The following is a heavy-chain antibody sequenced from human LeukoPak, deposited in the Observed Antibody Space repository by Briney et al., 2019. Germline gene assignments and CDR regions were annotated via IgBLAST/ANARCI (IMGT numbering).Heavy chain of an antibody. J-gene: IGHJ4*02. CDR1: GFTVSTNY. D-gene: IGHD3-10*01. CDR3: AKRASGSGTSLYYFDY. V-gene: IGHV3-23*01. CDR2: ISNSGGST. Sequence: PGGSLRLSCGASGFTVSTNYMSWVRQAPGKGLEWVSVISNSGGSTFYADSVKGRFTISRDNSKNTLYLQMNSLRAEDTAVYYCAKRASGSGTSLYYFDYWGQGTLVTVSS.